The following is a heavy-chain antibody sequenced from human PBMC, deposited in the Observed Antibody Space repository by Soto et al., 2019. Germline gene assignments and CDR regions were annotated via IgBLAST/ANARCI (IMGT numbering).Heavy chain of an antibody. CDR3: ARGSIIDFWSGYYETYYYGMDV. V-gene: IGHV1-2*04. CDR1: GYTFTGYY. CDR2: INPNSGGT. D-gene: IGHD3-3*01. J-gene: IGHJ6*02. Sequence: ASVKVSCKASGYTFTGYYMHWVRQAPGQGLERMGWINPNSGGTNYAQKFQGWVTMTRDTSISTAYMELSRLRSDDTAVYYCARGSIIDFWSGYYETYYYGMDVWGQGTTVTVSS.